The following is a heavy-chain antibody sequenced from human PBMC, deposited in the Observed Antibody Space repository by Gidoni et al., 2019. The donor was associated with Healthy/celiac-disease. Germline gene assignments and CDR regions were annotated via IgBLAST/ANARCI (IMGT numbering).Heavy chain of an antibody. Sequence: EVQLVESGGGLFKPGGSLRLSCAASGFTFSSYSMNWVRQAPGKGLEWVSSISSSSSYIYYADSVKGRFTISRDNAKNSLYLQMNSLRAEDTAVYYCAREHHEQWLVPGAFDIWGQGTMVTVSS. V-gene: IGHV3-21*01. CDR1: GFTFSSYS. D-gene: IGHD6-19*01. CDR2: ISSSSSYI. CDR3: AREHHEQWLVPGAFDI. J-gene: IGHJ3*02.